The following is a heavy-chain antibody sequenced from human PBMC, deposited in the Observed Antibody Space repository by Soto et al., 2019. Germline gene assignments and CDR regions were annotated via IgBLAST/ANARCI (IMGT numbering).Heavy chain of an antibody. Sequence: ASVKVSCKASGYTFTSYGISWVRQAPGQGLEWMGWISAYNGNTNYAQKLQGRVTMTTDTSTSTAYMELRSLRSDDTAVCYCARIGYYYDSSGYYYVDWFDPWGQGTLVTVSS. CDR3: ARIGYYYDSSGYYYVDWFDP. V-gene: IGHV1-18*04. J-gene: IGHJ5*02. CDR2: ISAYNGNT. CDR1: GYTFTSYG. D-gene: IGHD3-22*01.